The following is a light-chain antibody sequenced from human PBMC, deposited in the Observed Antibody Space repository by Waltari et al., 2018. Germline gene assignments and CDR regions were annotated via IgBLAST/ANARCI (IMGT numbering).Light chain of an antibody. CDR2: LGS. V-gene: IGKV2-28*01. J-gene: IGKJ4*01. Sequence: DIVMTQSPLSLPVTPGEPASISCRSSQSLLYSNGYNYLDWYLQKPGQSPQLLIYLGSNRASGVPDRFSGSGSGTDFTLKISRVEAEDVGVYYCMQAVRTPLTCGGGTKVEIK. CDR1: QSLLYSNGYNY. CDR3: MQAVRTPLT.